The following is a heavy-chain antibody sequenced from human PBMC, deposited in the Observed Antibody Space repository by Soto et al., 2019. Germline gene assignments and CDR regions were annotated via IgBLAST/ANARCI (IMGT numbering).Heavy chain of an antibody. J-gene: IGHJ4*02. Sequence: EVQLVESGGGLVQPGGSLRLSCAASGFKFRSYNMNWVRQAPGKGLEWLSYISPSGGHIYSADSVKGRITISRDNAKNLLYLEMNRLRDEDTAMYYCARGATAVTTVGDYWGQGTLVTVSS. V-gene: IGHV3-48*02. CDR2: ISPSGGHI. CDR1: GFKFRSYN. CDR3: ARGATAVTTVGDY. D-gene: IGHD4-17*01.